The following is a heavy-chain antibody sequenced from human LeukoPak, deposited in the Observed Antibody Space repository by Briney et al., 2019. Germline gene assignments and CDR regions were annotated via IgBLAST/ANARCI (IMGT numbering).Heavy chain of an antibody. Sequence: SETLSLTCTVSGGSISSYYWSWIRQPPGKGLEWIGYIYDSGGTKYNPSLESRVTISIDTSKNQLSLRLSSVTAADTAVYYCTREKSYGYIRADSWGQGTLVAVSS. CDR2: IYDSGGT. D-gene: IGHD3-16*01. CDR1: GGSISSYY. CDR3: TREKSYGYIRADS. J-gene: IGHJ4*02. V-gene: IGHV4-59*12.